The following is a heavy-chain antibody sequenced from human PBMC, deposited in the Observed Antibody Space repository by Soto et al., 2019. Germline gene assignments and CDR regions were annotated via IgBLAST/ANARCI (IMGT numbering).Heavy chain of an antibody. J-gene: IGHJ3*02. CDR1: GFTFGDYA. CDR2: IRSKAYGGTT. V-gene: IGHV3-49*03. Sequence: GGSLRLSCTASGFTFGDYAMSWFRQAPGKGLEWVGFIRSKAYGGTTEYAATVKGRFTISRDDSKSIAYLQMNSLKTEDTAVYYCTSGKLTSGSYYIGAFDIWGQGTMVTVSS. D-gene: IGHD3-10*01. CDR3: TSGKLTSGSYYIGAFDI.